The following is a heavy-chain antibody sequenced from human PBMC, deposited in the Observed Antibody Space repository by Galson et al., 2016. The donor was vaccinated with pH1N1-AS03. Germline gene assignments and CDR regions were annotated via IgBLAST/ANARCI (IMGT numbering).Heavy chain of an antibody. J-gene: IGHJ6*02. CDR3: ARQGQWLVEHYYYGMDV. CDR2: LDHTGNT. CDR1: GVSINSHL. V-gene: IGHV4-59*08. D-gene: IGHD6-19*01. Sequence: SETLSLTCSVSGVSINSHLWTWIRQTPGKELEWIGNLDHTGNTEYSPSLKTRVSISVGTSKHQLSLRLKSVTAADTAVHYRARQGQWLVEHYYYGMDVWGHGTTVTVSS.